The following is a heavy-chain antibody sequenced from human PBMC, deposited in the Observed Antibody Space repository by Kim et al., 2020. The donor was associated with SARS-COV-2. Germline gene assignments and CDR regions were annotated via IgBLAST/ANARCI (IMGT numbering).Heavy chain of an antibody. Sequence: GTANYAQKFQGRVTITADESTSTAYMELSSLRSEDTAVYYCARVGATVDYWGQGTLVTVSS. V-gene: IGHV1-69*01. J-gene: IGHJ4*02. CDR3: ARVGATVDY. D-gene: IGHD1-26*01. CDR2: GTA.